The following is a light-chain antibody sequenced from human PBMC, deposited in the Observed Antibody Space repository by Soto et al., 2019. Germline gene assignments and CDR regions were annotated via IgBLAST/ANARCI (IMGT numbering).Light chain of an antibody. CDR3: QQFGLSPT. CDR1: QTISSTF. Sequence: EIVLTQSPGTLSLSPGERATLSCRASQTISSTFLAWYRQRPGQAPRLLIYGASSRATGIPDRFSGSGSGTDFTITIIRLEPEDFAVYYCQQFGLSPTFGGGTKVEIK. CDR2: GAS. V-gene: IGKV3-20*01. J-gene: IGKJ4*01.